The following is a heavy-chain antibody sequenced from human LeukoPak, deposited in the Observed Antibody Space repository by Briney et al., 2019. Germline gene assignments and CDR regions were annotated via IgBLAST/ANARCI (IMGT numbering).Heavy chain of an antibody. Sequence: SETLSLTCTVSGGSISSGGYYWSWIRQPPGKGLEWIGYIYYSGSTYYNPSLKSRVTISVDTSKNQFSLKLSSVTAADTAVYYCARGHDIPTYYYGMDVWGQGTTVTVSS. CDR3: ARGHDIPTYYYGMDV. CDR2: IYYSGST. J-gene: IGHJ6*02. CDR1: GGSISSGGYY. D-gene: IGHD3-9*01. V-gene: IGHV4-30-2*01.